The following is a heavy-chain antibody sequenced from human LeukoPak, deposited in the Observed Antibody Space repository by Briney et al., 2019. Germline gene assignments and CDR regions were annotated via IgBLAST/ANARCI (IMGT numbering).Heavy chain of an antibody. CDR2: ISVNGGTT. Sequence: GGSLRLSCAASGFTFSSYAMTWVRQAPGKGLEWVSSISVNGGTTYYADSVKGRFTISRDSSKNTLYLQMNSLRAEDTAVYYCATRSGMDVWGQGTTVTVSS. V-gene: IGHV3-23*01. J-gene: IGHJ6*02. CDR1: GFTFSSYA. CDR3: ATRSGMDV.